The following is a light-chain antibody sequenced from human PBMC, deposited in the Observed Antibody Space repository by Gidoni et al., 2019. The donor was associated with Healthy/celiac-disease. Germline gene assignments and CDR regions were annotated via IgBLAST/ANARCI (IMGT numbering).Light chain of an antibody. CDR1: QSISSW. Sequence: DIQMTQSPSTLSASVGDRVTITCRASQSISSWLAWYQQKPGKAPKLLIYKASSLESGVPSRFSGSGSGTEFTLTISSLQPDDFATDYCQQYNSYPYTFGQXTKLEIK. V-gene: IGKV1-5*03. CDR2: KAS. J-gene: IGKJ2*01. CDR3: QQYNSYPYT.